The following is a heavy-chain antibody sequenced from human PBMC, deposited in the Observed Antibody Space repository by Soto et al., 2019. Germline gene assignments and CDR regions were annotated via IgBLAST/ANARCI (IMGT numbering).Heavy chain of an antibody. J-gene: IGHJ6*02. CDR3: AARGTWSGYFLDYYYGMDV. V-gene: IGHV1-58*01. CDR2: IVVGSGNT. D-gene: IGHD3-3*01. Sequence: GASVKVSCKASGFTFTSSAVQGVRQARGQRLEWIGWIVVGSGNTNYAQKFQERVTITRDMSTSTAYMELSSLRSEDTAVYYCAARGTWSGYFLDYYYGMDVWGQGTTVTVSS. CDR1: GFTFTSSA.